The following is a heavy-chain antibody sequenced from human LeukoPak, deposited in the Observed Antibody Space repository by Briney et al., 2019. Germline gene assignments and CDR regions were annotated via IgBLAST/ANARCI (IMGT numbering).Heavy chain of an antibody. D-gene: IGHD5-12*01. CDR1: GGSFSGYY. J-gene: IGHJ3*02. Sequence: SETLSLTCAVYGGSFSGYYWSWIRQPPGKGLEWIGEINHSGSTNYNPSLKSRVTISVDKSKNQFSLKLSSVTAADTAVYYCAIHIGTDAFDIWGQGTMVTVSS. CDR2: INHSGST. CDR3: AIHIGTDAFDI. V-gene: IGHV4-34*01.